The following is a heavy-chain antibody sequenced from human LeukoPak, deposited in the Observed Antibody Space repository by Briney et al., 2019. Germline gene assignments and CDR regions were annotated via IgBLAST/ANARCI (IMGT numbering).Heavy chain of an antibody. CDR1: GFTFSSNA. V-gene: IGHV3-23*01. CDR2: ISGRGDST. CDR3: ARIQSLASSFSSFDS. J-gene: IGHJ5*01. Sequence: GGSLRLSCAASGFTFSSNAMSWVRQAPGKGLEWVSAISGRGDSTFYADSIKGRFTISRHDSKNTLYLQMNSLRADDTAVYYCARIQSLASSFSSFDSWGQGTLVTVSS. D-gene: IGHD6-13*01.